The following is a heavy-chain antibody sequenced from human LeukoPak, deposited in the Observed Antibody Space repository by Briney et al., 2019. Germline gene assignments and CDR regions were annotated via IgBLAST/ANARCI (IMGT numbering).Heavy chain of an antibody. Sequence: GESLKISCEGSGYRFTNYWIGWVRRMPGKGLEWMGIIYSGDSDTRYTPSFEGQVTISVDKSISTAYLQWSSLKASDTAMYYCARRLRGTADAYDIWGQGTMVTVS. CDR3: ARRLRGTADAYDI. V-gene: IGHV5-51*01. CDR2: IYSGDSDT. CDR1: GYRFTNYW. J-gene: IGHJ3*02. D-gene: IGHD3-16*01.